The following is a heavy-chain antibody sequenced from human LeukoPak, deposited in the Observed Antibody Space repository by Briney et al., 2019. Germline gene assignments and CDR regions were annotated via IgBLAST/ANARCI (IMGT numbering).Heavy chain of an antibody. D-gene: IGHD1-26*01. Sequence: SSVKVSCTAAGYTYTRYAMHWVRQAPGQRVEWMGWIHAGNGNTKSSHELHGRVTITRDTTASTAYMELSSPRSENMAVYYCARGPLGYSGSYYDYWGQGTLVTVSS. CDR1: GYTYTRYA. V-gene: IGHV1-3*03. J-gene: IGHJ4*02. CDR2: IHAGNGNT. CDR3: ARGPLGYSGSYYDY.